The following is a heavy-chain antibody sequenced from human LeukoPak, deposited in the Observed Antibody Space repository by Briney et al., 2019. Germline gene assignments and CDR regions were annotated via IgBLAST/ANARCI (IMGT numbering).Heavy chain of an antibody. Sequence: GGSLRLSSAASGFIFSTYTMNWVRQAPGKGPEWVSSISSSGGSTYYADSVKGRFTISRDNSKNTLYLQVNSLRAEDTAVYYCAKAAVYHDSCPDSWGQGTLVTVSS. CDR2: ISSSGGST. J-gene: IGHJ4*02. V-gene: IGHV3-23*01. CDR3: AKAAVYHDSCPDS. D-gene: IGHD5/OR15-5a*01. CDR1: GFIFSTYT.